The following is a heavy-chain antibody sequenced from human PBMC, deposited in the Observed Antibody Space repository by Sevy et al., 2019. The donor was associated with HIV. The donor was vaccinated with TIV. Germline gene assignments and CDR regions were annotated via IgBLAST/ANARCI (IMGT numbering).Heavy chain of an antibody. Sequence: ASVKVSCKASGGTFSSYAISWVRQAPGQGLEWMGGIIPIFGTANYGDKFQGRVTITADESTSTAYMELSSLRSEDTAVYYCARETPPDQLLVYCSGGSCPWFDPWGQGTLVTVSS. D-gene: IGHD2-15*01. CDR1: GGTFSSYA. V-gene: IGHV1-69*13. CDR2: IIPIFGTA. CDR3: ARETPPDQLLVYCSGGSCPWFDP. J-gene: IGHJ5*02.